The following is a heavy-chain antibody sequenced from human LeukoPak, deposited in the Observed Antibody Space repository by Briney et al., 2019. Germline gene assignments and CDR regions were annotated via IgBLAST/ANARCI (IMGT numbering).Heavy chain of an antibody. CDR1: GYSISSGYY. J-gene: IGHJ4*02. D-gene: IGHD6-19*01. V-gene: IGHV4-38-2*02. CDR2: IYHSGST. Sequence: SETLSLTCTVSGYSISSGYYWGWIRQPPGKGLEWIGTIYHSGSTYYNPSLKSRVTISVDTSKNQFSLKLSSVTAADTAVYYCARRYSSGWSHFDYWGQGTLVTVSS. CDR3: ARRYSSGWSHFDY.